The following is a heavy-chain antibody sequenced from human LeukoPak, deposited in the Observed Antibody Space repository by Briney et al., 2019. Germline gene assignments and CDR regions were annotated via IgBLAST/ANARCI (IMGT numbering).Heavy chain of an antibody. V-gene: IGHV3-23*01. CDR3: AIPTCSGSGYCSTSDPFHT. Sequence: GGSLSLSCAASGFTFDNYGIGWVRQAPGKGLEWVSGIIGSGGRTYYADSVKGRFTISRDNSKNTLFLQLNSLGVEDTATYYCAIPTCSGSGYCSTSDPFHTWGQGTMVTVSS. J-gene: IGHJ3*02. CDR2: IIGSGGRT. CDR1: GFTFDNYG. D-gene: IGHD2-2*03.